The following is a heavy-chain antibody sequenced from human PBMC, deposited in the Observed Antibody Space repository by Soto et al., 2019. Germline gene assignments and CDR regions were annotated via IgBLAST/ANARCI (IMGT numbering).Heavy chain of an antibody. Sequence: QVPLVESGGDLVKPGGSLRLSFAASGFPFSDYYLSWIRQAPGKGLEWVSSISSSSSDTNYAQSVKGRFTISRDNAKNSLHLQMNSLRAEDTAVYYCARRRPTGYYNYWGQGTLVTVSA. J-gene: IGHJ4*02. V-gene: IGHV3-11*05. D-gene: IGHD3-9*01. CDR3: ARRRPTGYYNY. CDR2: ISSSSSDT. CDR1: GFPFSDYY.